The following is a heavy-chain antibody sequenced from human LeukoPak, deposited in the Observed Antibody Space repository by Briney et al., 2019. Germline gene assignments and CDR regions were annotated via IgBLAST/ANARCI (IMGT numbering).Heavy chain of an antibody. Sequence: PGGSLRLSCAASGFTFSSYSMNWVRQAPGKGLEWVSSISSSSSYIYYADSVKGRFTISRDNAKNSLYLQMNSLRAEDTAVYYCARDLVSYDSPEGYWGQGTLVTVSS. CDR3: ARDLVSYDSPEGY. J-gene: IGHJ4*02. V-gene: IGHV3-21*01. CDR2: ISSSSSYI. D-gene: IGHD3-22*01. CDR1: GFTFSSYS.